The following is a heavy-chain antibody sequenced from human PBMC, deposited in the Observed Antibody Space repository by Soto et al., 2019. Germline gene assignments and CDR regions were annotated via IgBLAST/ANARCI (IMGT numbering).Heavy chain of an antibody. V-gene: IGHV3-23*01. CDR1: GVTFSSYA. CDR3: ANSITARPFDY. D-gene: IGHD6-6*01. Sequence: GGSLRLSCTAAGVTFSSYAMSWVSQATGKGLEWVSAISGSGGNTYYADSGKGPFTISRDNSTTTLYLQMNSPRAEGTAEYYYANSITARPFDYWGQGALVTVSS. CDR2: ISGSGGNT. J-gene: IGHJ4*02.